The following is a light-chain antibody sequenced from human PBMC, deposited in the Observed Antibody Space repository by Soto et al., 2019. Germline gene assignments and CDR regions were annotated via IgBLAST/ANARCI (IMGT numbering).Light chain of an antibody. J-gene: IGKJ1*01. Sequence: EIVMTQSPATLSVSPGERATLSCRASQSVSSNLAWYQQKPGQAPRLLIYGASTRATGIPARFSGSGSGTEFTLTIRSLQSEDFAVYYCQQYKNWGTFGQGTKVEIK. CDR2: GAS. V-gene: IGKV3-15*01. CDR3: QQYKNWGT. CDR1: QSVSSN.